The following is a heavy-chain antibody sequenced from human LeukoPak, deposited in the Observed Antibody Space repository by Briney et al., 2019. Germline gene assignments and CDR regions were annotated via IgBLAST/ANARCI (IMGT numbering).Heavy chain of an antibody. J-gene: IGHJ5*02. V-gene: IGHV1-18*01. CDR3: AGDSLAGSYYGPGTNWFDP. CDR2: ISAYNGNT. CDR1: GYTFTSYG. D-gene: IGHD3-10*01. Sequence: ASVKVSCKASGYTFTSYGISWVRQAPGQGLEWMGWISAYNGNTDYAQKLQGRVTMTTDTSTSTAYMELRSLRSDDTAVYYCAGDSLAGSYYGPGTNWFDPWGQGTLVTVSS.